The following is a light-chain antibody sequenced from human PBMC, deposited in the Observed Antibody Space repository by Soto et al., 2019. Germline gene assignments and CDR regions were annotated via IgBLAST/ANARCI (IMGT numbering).Light chain of an antibody. Sequence: EILLTQSPATLSLSPGESGSLSCRASQNVSSNLAWYQQKPGQAPRPLIYGASTRAAGIPVRFSGSGSETEFTLTISSLQPEDFAIYYCQQYTNWPLTFGGGTKVDIK. CDR2: GAS. CDR1: QNVSSN. CDR3: QQYTNWPLT. V-gene: IGKV3D-15*01. J-gene: IGKJ4*01.